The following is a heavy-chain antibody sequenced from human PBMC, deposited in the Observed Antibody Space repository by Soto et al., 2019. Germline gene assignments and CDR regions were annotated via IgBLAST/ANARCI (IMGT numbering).Heavy chain of an antibody. J-gene: IGHJ4*02. D-gene: IGHD3-10*01. CDR2: ISPSSIFL. CDR1: GFSFRSYY. CDR3: ARVGTDYGSGSAYYSDS. Sequence: SLRLSCAASGFSFRSYYISSVRHAPGRGLEWVSSISPSSIFLSYAASLKGRFTISRDNAKSSVHLQMNSLRAEDTAVYYCARVGTDYGSGSAYYSDSWGQGILVTVSS. V-gene: IGHV3-21*06.